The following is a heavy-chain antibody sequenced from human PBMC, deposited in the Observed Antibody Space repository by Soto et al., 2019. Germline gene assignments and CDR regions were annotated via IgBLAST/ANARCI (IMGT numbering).Heavy chain of an antibody. D-gene: IGHD1-26*01. CDR3: ATGGIYYET. CDR2: INTGGSPA. CDR1: GFAFRHNY. Sequence: GGSLRLSCTVSGFAFRHNYLTWIRQAPGKGLEWLSYINTGGSPAYYADSVKGRFTISTDIAKKSLYLQMDSLRADDTGVYYCATGGIYYETWGQGTLVSVSS. V-gene: IGHV3-11*01. J-gene: IGHJ5*02.